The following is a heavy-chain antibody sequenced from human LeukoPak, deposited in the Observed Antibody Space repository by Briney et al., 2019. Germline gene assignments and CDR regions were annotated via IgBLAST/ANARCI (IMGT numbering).Heavy chain of an antibody. J-gene: IGHJ4*02. CDR2: ISASEGTT. V-gene: IGHV1-18*01. CDR3: ARCGAAVTTHFSH. D-gene: IGHD4-17*01. CDR1: GYSFSIYG. Sequence: ASVKVSCKASGYSFSIYGITWSRQAPGQRLEYLGWISASEGTTNYAQKVQDRVTMTTDTSTSTAYLELRSLRSEDTAVYYCARCGAAVTTHFSHWGQGTLVTVSS.